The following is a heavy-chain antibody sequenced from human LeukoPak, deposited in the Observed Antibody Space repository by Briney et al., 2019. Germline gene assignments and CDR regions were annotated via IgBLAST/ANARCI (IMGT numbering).Heavy chain of an antibody. J-gene: IGHJ4*02. CDR2: INPNSGGT. CDR3: ARDRYCSGGSCEEPLFDY. D-gene: IGHD2-15*01. CDR1: GYTFTDYY. Sequence: ASVKVSCKASGYTFTDYYIHWVRQAPGQGLEWMGWINPNSGGTNYAQKFQGRVTMTRDTSISTAYMELSRLRSDDTAVYYCARDRYCSGGSCEEPLFDYWGQGTLVTVSS. V-gene: IGHV1-2*02.